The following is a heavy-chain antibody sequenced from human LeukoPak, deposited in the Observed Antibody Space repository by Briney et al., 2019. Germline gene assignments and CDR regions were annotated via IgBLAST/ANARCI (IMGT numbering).Heavy chain of an antibody. J-gene: IGHJ4*02. V-gene: IGHV4-59*01. Sequence: SETLSLTCTVSGGSIRSYYWSWIRQPPGKGLEWFGNIHYSGNTNYNPSLRSRVTTSLDTSKNQVSLNLSSVTEADTAVYYCATVTGDFWGQGTLVTVSS. CDR1: GGSIRSYY. D-gene: IGHD2-21*02. CDR2: IHYSGNT. CDR3: ATVTGDF.